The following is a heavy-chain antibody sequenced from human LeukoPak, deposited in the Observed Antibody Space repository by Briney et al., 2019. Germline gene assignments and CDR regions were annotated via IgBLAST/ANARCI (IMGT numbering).Heavy chain of an antibody. Sequence: SETLSLTCTASGGSISSYYWSWIRQPAGKGLEWIGRIYTSGSTNYNPSLKSRVTMSVDTSKNQFSLKLSSVTAADTAVYYCARDQLDYYDSSGYSPSYYYGMDVWGQGTTVTVSS. CDR1: GGSISSYY. V-gene: IGHV4-4*07. D-gene: IGHD3-22*01. CDR2: IYTSGST. J-gene: IGHJ6*02. CDR3: ARDQLDYYDSSGYSPSYYYGMDV.